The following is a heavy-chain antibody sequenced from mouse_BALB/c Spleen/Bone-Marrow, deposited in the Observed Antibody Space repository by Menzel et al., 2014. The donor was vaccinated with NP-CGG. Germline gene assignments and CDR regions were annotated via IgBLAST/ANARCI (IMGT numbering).Heavy chain of an antibody. CDR2: INPNNGGT. CDR1: GYTFTDYN. J-gene: IGHJ2*01. D-gene: IGHD2-9*01. CDR3: ARSAYYGYYFDY. Sequence: EVQLQESGPELVKPGASVKIPCKASGYTFTDYNMDWVKRSHGKSLEWIGDINPNNGGTIYNQKFKGKATLTVDKSSSTAYMELRSLTSEDTAVYYCARSAYYGYYFDYWGQGTTLTVSS. V-gene: IGHV1-18*01.